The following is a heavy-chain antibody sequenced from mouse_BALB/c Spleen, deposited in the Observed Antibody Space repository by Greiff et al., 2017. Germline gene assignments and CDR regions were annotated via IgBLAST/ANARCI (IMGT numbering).Heavy chain of an antibody. J-gene: IGHJ2*01. Sequence: VQRVESGPGLVAPSQSLSITCTVSGFSLTGYGVNWVRQPPGKGLEWLGMIWGDGSTDYNSALKSRLSISKDNSKSQVFLKMNSLQTDDTARYYCARSYGPTGPFDYWGQGTTLTVSS. CDR1: GFSLTGYG. V-gene: IGHV2-6-7*01. CDR3: ARSYGPTGPFDY. CDR2: IWGDGST. D-gene: IGHD1-1*02.